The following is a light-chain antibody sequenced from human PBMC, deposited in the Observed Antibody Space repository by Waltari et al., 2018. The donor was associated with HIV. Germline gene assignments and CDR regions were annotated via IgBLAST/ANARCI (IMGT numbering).Light chain of an antibody. CDR2: GAS. Sequence: ESVLTQSPGTLSFSPGERATLSCRASQSVSSRYLAWYQQSPGQAPRLLIYGASSRAAGIPDRFTGSGSGTDFTLTISRLEPEDFAVYYCQHFDTSLPKYTFGQGTKLEIK. CDR1: QSVSSRY. V-gene: IGKV3-20*01. J-gene: IGKJ2*01. CDR3: QHFDTSLPKYT.